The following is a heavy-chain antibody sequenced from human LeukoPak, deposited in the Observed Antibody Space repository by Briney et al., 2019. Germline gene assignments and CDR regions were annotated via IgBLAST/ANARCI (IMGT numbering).Heavy chain of an antibody. Sequence: TGGSLRLSCAASGFTFSNYAMSWVRQAPGKGLEWVSTITSSGASTYYADSVKGRFTISRDNSKNTVYLQMNSLRAEDTAVYYCARVESRHLASDYWGQGTPVTVSS. V-gene: IGHV3-23*01. CDR1: GFTFSNYA. D-gene: IGHD5-12*01. J-gene: IGHJ4*02. CDR3: ARVESRHLASDY. CDR2: ITSSGAST.